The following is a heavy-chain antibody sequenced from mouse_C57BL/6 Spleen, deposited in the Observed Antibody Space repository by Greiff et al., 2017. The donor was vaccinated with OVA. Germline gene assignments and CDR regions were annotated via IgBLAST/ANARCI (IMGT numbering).Heavy chain of an antibody. V-gene: IGHV1-55*01. CDR1: GYTFTSYW. CDR2: IYPGSGST. Sequence: QVHVKQPGAELVKPGASVKMSCKASGYTFTSYWITWVKQRPGQGLEWIGDIYPGSGSTNYNEKFKSKATLTVDTSSSTAYMQLSSLTSEDSAVYYCARQLSLRCDYWGQGTTLTVSS. CDR3: ARQLSLRCDY. D-gene: IGHD3-2*02. J-gene: IGHJ2*01.